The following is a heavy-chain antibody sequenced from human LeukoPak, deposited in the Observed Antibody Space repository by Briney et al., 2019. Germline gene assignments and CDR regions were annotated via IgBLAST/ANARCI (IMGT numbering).Heavy chain of an antibody. J-gene: IGHJ4*02. D-gene: IGHD6-13*01. V-gene: IGHV3-21*01. CDR2: ISSSSSYI. CDR3: ARPGIAAARLYYFDY. Sequence: PGGSLRLSCAASGFTFSSYAMSWVRQAPGKGLEWVSSISSSSSYIYYADSVKGRFTISRDNAKNSLYLQMNSLRAEDTAVYYCARPGIAAARLYYFDYWGQGTLVTVSS. CDR1: GFTFSSYA.